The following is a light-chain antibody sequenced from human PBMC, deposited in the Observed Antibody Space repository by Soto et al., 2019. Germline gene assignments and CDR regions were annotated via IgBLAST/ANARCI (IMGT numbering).Light chain of an antibody. V-gene: IGLV2-14*01. CDR1: SSDVGGYDY. J-gene: IGLJ1*01. CDR2: EVT. CDR3: RSHTSGDTRV. Sequence: QSALTQPASVSGSPGQSIAISCTGTSSDVGGYDYVSWYQQHPDKAPKLIIYEVTKRPSGVSNRFSGSKSGNTASLTISGLQPDDEADYYCRSHTSGDTRVFGSGTKVTVL.